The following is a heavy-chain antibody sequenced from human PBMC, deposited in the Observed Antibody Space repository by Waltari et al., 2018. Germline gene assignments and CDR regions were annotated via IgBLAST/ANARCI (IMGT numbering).Heavy chain of an antibody. CDR1: RFTFDIYT. CDR2: ISLDGGST. V-gene: IGHV3-43*01. J-gene: IGHJ4*02. Sequence: EVQLVESGGVVVQPGGSLRLSCAASRFTFDIYTIHWFRQAPGKGLEWVSLISLDGGSTYYADSVKGRFTISRDNSKNSLFLQMNSLTTEDTALYYCAKDSGSGSYIDYWGQGTLVTVSS. CDR3: AKDSGSGSYIDY. D-gene: IGHD3-10*01.